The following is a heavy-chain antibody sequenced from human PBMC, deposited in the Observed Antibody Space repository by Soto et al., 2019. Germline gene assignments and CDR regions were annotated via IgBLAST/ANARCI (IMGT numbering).Heavy chain of an antibody. Sequence: GGSLRLSCAASGFTFSSYAMSWVRQAPGKGREWGSAIRGSGGSTYYADSGKGRFTISRDNSKNALYLQMNSLRAEDTAVYYYAKVLSTTYYDILTGYSDNVPGYMAVWGKGPTVTVSS. CDR2: IRGSGGST. V-gene: IGHV3-23*01. J-gene: IGHJ6*03. CDR3: AKVLSTTYYDILTGYSDNVPGYMAV. CDR1: GFTFSSYA. D-gene: IGHD3-9*01.